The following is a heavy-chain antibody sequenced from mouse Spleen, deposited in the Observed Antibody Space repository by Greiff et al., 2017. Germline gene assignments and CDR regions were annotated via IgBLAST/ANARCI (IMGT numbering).Heavy chain of an antibody. D-gene: IGHD3-3*01. CDR3: TRRAAWFAY. V-gene: IGHV1-15*01. Sequence: VQLVESGAELVRPGASVTLSCKASGYTFTDYEMHWVKQTPVHGLEWIGAIDPETGGTAYNQKFKGKAILTADKSSSTAYMELRSLTSEDSAVYYCTRRAAWFAYWGQGTLVTVSA. CDR2: IDPETGGT. CDR1: GYTFTDYE. J-gene: IGHJ3*01.